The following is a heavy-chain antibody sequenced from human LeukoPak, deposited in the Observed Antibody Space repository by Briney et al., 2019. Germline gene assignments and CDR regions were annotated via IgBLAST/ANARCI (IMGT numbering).Heavy chain of an antibody. Sequence: ASVKVSCKASGYTFTGYYMHWVRQAPGQGLEWMGWINPNSGGTNYAQKFQGRVTMTRDTPISTAYMELSRLRSDDTAVYYCARVRQAAAGPYYYYYMDVWGKGTTVTVSS. CDR2: INPNSGGT. J-gene: IGHJ6*03. CDR3: ARVRQAAAGPYYYYYMDV. V-gene: IGHV1-2*02. D-gene: IGHD6-13*01. CDR1: GYTFTGYY.